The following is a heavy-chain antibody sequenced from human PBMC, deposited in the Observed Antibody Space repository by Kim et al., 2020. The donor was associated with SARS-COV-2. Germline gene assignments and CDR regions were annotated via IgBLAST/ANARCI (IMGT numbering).Heavy chain of an antibody. CDR1: GGSISSGGYY. CDR3: ARDRIVVVPAAIPDWVSDYYYYGMDV. CDR2: IYYSGST. J-gene: IGHJ6*02. D-gene: IGHD2-2*02. Sequence: SETLSLTCTVSGGSISSGGYYWSWIRQHPGKGLEWIGYIYYSGSTYYNPSLKSRVTISVDTSKNQFSLKLSSVTAADTAVYYCARDRIVVVPAAIPDWVSDYYYYGMDVWGQGTTVTVSS. V-gene: IGHV4-31*03.